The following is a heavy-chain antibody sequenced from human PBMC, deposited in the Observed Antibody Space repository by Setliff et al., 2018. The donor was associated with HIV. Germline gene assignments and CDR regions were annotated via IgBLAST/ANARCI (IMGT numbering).Heavy chain of an antibody. CDR1: GGSISSYY. Sequence: PSETLSLTCTVSGGSISSYYWSWIWQPPGKGLEWIGYIYTSGSTNYNPSLKSRVTISVDTSKNQFSLKLSSVTAADTAVYYCARSPYDYVWGSYRAFDYWGQGTLVTVSS. J-gene: IGHJ4*02. D-gene: IGHD3-16*02. V-gene: IGHV4-4*09. CDR3: ARSPYDYVWGSYRAFDY. CDR2: IYTSGST.